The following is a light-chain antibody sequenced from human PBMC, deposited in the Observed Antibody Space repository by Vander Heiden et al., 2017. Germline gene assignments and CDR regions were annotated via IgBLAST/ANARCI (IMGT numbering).Light chain of an antibody. CDR3: MQALQTPYT. V-gene: IGKV2-28*01. J-gene: IGKJ2*01. Sequence: DIVMTQSPLSLPVTPGEPASISCRSSQSILHNNGYNYLDLYLQKPGQSPQLLIYLGSNRASGVPDRFSGSGSGTDFTLKISRVEAEDVGVYYCMQALQTPYTFGQGTKLDIK. CDR2: LGS. CDR1: QSILHNNGYNY.